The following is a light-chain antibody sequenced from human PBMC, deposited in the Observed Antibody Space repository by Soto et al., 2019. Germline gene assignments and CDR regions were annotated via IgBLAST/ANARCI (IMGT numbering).Light chain of an antibody. Sequence: DIQMTQSPSAMSASVGDRVTITCRASQGISNHLAWYQQKPGKLPKLLIYAASILQSGVPSRFSGSGSGTDFARTISSLQPEDFATDYCRQGYSTTITFGQGTGLEIK. CDR3: RQGYSTTIT. J-gene: IGKJ5*01. CDR2: AAS. CDR1: QGISNH. V-gene: IGKV1-27*01.